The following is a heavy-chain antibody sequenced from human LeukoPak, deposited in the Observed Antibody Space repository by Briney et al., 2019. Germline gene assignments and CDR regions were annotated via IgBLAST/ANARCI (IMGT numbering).Heavy chain of an antibody. Sequence: GGSLRLSCAASGFTFSNFAMSWVRQAPGKGLEWVSTISGGGGSTYFADSVKGRFTISRDSSKNMLYLQMDSLRAEDTAVYYCAKAGFPSFVIFPAARISAAPESGGQEPLVTVPS. D-gene: IGHD6-13*01. CDR3: AKAGFPSFVIFPAARISAAPES. CDR2: ISGGGGST. J-gene: IGHJ4*02. V-gene: IGHV3-23*01. CDR1: GFTFSNFA.